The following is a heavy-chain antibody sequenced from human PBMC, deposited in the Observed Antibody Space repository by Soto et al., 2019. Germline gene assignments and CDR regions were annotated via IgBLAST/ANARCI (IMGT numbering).Heavy chain of an antibody. Sequence: EVQLLESGGGLVQPGGSLRLSCAASGFTFSSYAMSWVRQAPGKGLEWVSAISGSGGSTYYADSVKGRFTISRDNSKSMPYLQTNSMSAEDTAVYYCAIDQYYDFWSGYLYWGQGALVTVCS. V-gene: IGHV3-23*01. CDR1: GFTFSSYA. J-gene: IGHJ4*02. CDR2: ISGSGGST. CDR3: AIDQYYDFWSGYLY. D-gene: IGHD3-3*01.